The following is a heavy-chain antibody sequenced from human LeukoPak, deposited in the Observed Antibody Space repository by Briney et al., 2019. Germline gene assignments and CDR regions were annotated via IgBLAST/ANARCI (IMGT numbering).Heavy chain of an antibody. J-gene: IGHJ4*02. Sequence: GGSLRLSCEASGFTFSNYWMSGVRRPPGKGRKGLANIKQDGTEKYYVDSVKGRFTISRDNAKNSVYLQMNSLRAEDTAVYYCARDKVVGATYLDYWGQGTLVTVSS. CDR1: GFTFSNYW. CDR2: IKQDGTEK. V-gene: IGHV3-7*01. CDR3: ARDKVVGATYLDY. D-gene: IGHD2-15*01.